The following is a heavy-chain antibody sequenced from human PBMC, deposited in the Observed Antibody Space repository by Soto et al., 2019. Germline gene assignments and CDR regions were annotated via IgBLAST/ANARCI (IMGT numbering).Heavy chain of an antibody. V-gene: IGHV1-69*06. D-gene: IGHD2-2*01. Sequence: SVKVSCKASGGTFSSYAISWVRQAPGQGLEWMGGIIPIFGTANYAQKFQGRVTVTADKSTSTAYMELSSLRSEDMAVYYCAGAYIVVVPAASMDVWGQGTTVTVSS. CDR3: AGAYIVVVPAASMDV. CDR1: GGTFSSYA. CDR2: IIPIFGTA. J-gene: IGHJ6*02.